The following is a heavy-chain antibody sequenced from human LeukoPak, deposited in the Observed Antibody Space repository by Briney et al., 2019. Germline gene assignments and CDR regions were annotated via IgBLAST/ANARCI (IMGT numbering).Heavy chain of an antibody. CDR2: INSDGSSP. J-gene: IGHJ3*02. CDR3: ARRGAVTYAFDI. V-gene: IGHV3-74*01. D-gene: IGHD4-17*01. Sequence: PGGSLRLSCAASGFTFGNYWMNWVRHAPGKGLVWVSRINSDGSSPSYADSVKGRFTISRDNAKNTLYLQMNSLRAEDTAVYYCARRGAVTYAFDIWGQGTMVTVSS. CDR1: GFTFGNYW.